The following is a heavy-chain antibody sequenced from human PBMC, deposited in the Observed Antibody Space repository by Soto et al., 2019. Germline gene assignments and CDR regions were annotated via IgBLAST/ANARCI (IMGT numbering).Heavy chain of an antibody. V-gene: IGHV3-21*01. D-gene: IGHD1-26*01. CDR1: GFTFSSYS. Sequence: GGSLRLSCAASGFTFSSYSMNWVRQAPGKGLEWVSSISSSSSYIYYADSVKGRFTISRDNAKNSLYLQMNSLRAEDTAVYYCARTPTWELLKPDAFDIWGQGTMVTVSS. CDR2: ISSSSSYI. J-gene: IGHJ3*02. CDR3: ARTPTWELLKPDAFDI.